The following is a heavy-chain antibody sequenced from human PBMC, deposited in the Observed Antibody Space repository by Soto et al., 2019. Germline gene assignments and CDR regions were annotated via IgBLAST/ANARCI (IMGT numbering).Heavy chain of an antibody. CDR2: INHSGST. Sequence: QVQLQQWGAGLLKPSETLSLTCAVYGGSFSGYYWSWIRQPPGKGLEWIGEINHSGSTNYNPSLKSRVTISVDTSKNQFSLKLSSVTAADTAVYYCARGFRNPGWYSSSWYAYWGQGTLVTVSS. CDR3: ARGFRNPGWYSSSWYAY. CDR1: GGSFSGYY. V-gene: IGHV4-34*01. J-gene: IGHJ4*02. D-gene: IGHD6-13*01.